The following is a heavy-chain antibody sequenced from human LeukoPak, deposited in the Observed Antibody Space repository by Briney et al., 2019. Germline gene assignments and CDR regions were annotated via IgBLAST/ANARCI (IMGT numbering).Heavy chain of an antibody. CDR1: GFTVSNNY. CDR2: IYSGGST. D-gene: IGHD3-10*01. J-gene: IGHJ3*02. V-gene: IGHV3-53*05. Sequence: PGGSLRLSCAASGFTVSNNYMSWVRQAPGKGLEWVSVIYSGGSTYYADSVKGRFTISRDNSKNTLYLQMNSLRAEDTAVYYCAKDRLLLARGVIDAFDIWGQGTMVTVSS. CDR3: AKDRLLLARGVIDAFDI.